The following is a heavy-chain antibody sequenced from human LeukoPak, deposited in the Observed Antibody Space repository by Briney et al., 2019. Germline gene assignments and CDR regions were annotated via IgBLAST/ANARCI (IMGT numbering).Heavy chain of an antibody. CDR1: GGSISSYY. J-gene: IGHJ3*02. CDR3: ARRKNAYYYDSSGYLGAFDI. Sequence: PSETLSLTCTVSGGSISSYYWSWIRQPAGKGLEWIGRIYTSGNTDYNPSLKSRVTMSVDTSNNQFSLKLSSATAADTAVYYCARRKNAYYYDSSGYLGAFDIWGQGTMVTVSS. CDR2: IYTSGNT. V-gene: IGHV4-4*07. D-gene: IGHD3-22*01.